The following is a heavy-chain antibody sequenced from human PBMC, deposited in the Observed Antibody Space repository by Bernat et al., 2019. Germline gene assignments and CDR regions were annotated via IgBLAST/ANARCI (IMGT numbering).Heavy chain of an antibody. Sequence: EVQLMESGGGLVQPGGSLRLSCAASGFTFSNHAMNWVRQAAGKGLEWVSGISGNGIDTYYADSVKGRFTSSRDNSKNTMYLQLNSLRAEDTAVYYCAKSATGTTFGSHYWGQGTLVTVSS. CDR3: AKSATGTTFGSHY. V-gene: IGHV3-23*01. J-gene: IGHJ4*02. CDR2: ISGNGIDT. D-gene: IGHD1-7*01. CDR1: GFTFSNHA.